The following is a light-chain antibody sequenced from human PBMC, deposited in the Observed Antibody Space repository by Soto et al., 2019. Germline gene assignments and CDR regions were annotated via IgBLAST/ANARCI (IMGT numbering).Light chain of an antibody. CDR3: QQYSSYWT. V-gene: IGKV1-5*03. Sequence: DIQMTQSPSTLSASVGDRLTITCRASQSISSWLAWYQQKPGKAPKLLIYKASTLESGVPSRFSGSGSGTEFTLTISGLQPDDFATYYCQQYSSYWTFGQGTKVDIK. J-gene: IGKJ1*01. CDR1: QSISSW. CDR2: KAS.